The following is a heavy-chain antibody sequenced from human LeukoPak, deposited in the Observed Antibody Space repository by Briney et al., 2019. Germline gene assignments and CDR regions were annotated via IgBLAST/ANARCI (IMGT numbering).Heavy chain of an antibody. J-gene: IGHJ4*02. Sequence: PGGSLRLSCAASGFTFSSYAMSWVRQAPGKGLEWVSAISGSGGSTYYADSVKGRFTITRDNSKNTVYLQMNSLRAEDTAVYYCARERNSVAGFDYWGQGTLVTVSS. D-gene: IGHD6-19*01. CDR1: GFTFSSYA. CDR3: ARERNSVAGFDY. V-gene: IGHV3-23*01. CDR2: ISGSGGST.